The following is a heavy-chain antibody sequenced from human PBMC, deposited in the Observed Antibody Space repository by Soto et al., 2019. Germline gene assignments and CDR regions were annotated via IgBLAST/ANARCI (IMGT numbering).Heavy chain of an antibody. V-gene: IGHV1-18*01. CDR1: GYTFTSYG. D-gene: IGHD3-22*01. J-gene: IGHJ3*02. Sequence: QVQLVQSGAEVKKPGASVKVSCKASGYTFTSYGISWVRQAPGQGLEWMGWISAYNGNTNYAQKLQGRVTMTTDTSTSTAYMELRSLRSDDTAVYYCARVVDYYDRSGYCPHDAFAIWGQGTMVTVSS. CDR3: ARVVDYYDRSGYCPHDAFAI. CDR2: ISAYNGNT.